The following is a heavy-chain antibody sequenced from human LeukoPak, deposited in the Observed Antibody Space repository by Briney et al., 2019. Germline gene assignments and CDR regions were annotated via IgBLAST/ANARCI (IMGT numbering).Heavy chain of an antibody. V-gene: IGHV3-30*04. Sequence: GGSLRLSCAASGFTFSSYAMHWVRQAPGKGLEWVAVISYDGSNKYYADSVKGRFTISRDNSKNTLYLQMNGLRAEDTAVYYCAREEVYDTTYGMDVWGQGTTVTVSS. D-gene: IGHD3-22*01. CDR2: ISYDGSNK. J-gene: IGHJ6*02. CDR3: AREEVYDTTYGMDV. CDR1: GFTFSSYA.